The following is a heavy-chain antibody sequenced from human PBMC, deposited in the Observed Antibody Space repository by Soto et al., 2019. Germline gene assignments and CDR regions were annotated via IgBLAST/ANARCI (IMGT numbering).Heavy chain of an antibody. D-gene: IGHD5-12*01. CDR2: INPSGGST. Sequence: QVQLVQSGAEVKKPGASVKVSCKASGYTFTSYYMHWVRQAPGQGLEWMGIINPSGGSTTYAQKFQGRVTMTRDTSTSTVYIELSSLRSEDTAVYYCARGDIVAIFGMDVWGQGTTVTVSS. V-gene: IGHV1-46*01. J-gene: IGHJ6*02. CDR3: ARGDIVAIFGMDV. CDR1: GYTFTSYY.